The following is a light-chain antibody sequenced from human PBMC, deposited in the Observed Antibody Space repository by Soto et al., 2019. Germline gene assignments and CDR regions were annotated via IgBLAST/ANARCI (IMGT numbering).Light chain of an antibody. CDR3: AAWDDSLTVVV. Sequence: QSVLTQPPSASGTPGQRVTISWSGSSSNIGSNTVNWYQQLPGTAPKRLIYSNNQRPSVVPERFSGSKSGTSASLAISGLQSEDEADYYCAAWDDSLTVVVFGGGTKLTVL. CDR2: SNN. V-gene: IGLV1-44*01. CDR1: SSNIGSNT. J-gene: IGLJ2*01.